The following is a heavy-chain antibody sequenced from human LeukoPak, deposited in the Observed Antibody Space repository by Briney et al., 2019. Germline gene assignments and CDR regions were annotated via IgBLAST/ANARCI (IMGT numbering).Heavy chain of an antibody. CDR3: AKDRFKLTRTLDY. CDR1: GFTFSSYG. CDR2: ISYDGSNK. Sequence: GGSLRLSCAASGFTFSSYGMHWVRQAPGKGLEWVAVISYDGSNKYYADSVKGRFTISRDNSKNTLYLQMNSLRAEDTAVYYCAKDRFKLTRTLDYWGQGTLVTVSS. D-gene: IGHD1-14*01. V-gene: IGHV3-30*18. J-gene: IGHJ4*02.